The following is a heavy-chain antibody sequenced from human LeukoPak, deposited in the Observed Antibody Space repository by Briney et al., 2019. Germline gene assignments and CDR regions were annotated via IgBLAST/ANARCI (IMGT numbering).Heavy chain of an antibody. J-gene: IGHJ3*02. V-gene: IGHV3-73*01. CDR1: GFTFSGSA. CDR3: RSTSGYDNSGSSDAFDI. CDR2: IRSKAHTYAT. D-gene: IGHD3-22*01. Sequence: GGSLRLSCAASGFTFSGSAMHWVRQASGKGLEWVGRIRSKAHTYATSYAASVKGRFTISRDDSKNTAYLQMDSLKTEDTAVHYCRSTSGYDNSGSSDAFDIWGQGTMVTVSS.